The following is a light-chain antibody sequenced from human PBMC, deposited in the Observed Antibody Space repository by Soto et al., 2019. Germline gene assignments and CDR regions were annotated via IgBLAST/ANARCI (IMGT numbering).Light chain of an antibody. CDR2: EVT. CDR3: SSYAGSNNVI. J-gene: IGLJ2*01. Sequence: QSVLTQSPSASGSPGQSVAISCTGTSSDVGGNNYVSWYQQHPGKAPKLMVYEVTKRPSGVPDRFSGSKSGNTASLTVSGLQAEDEADYYCSSYAGSNNVIFGGGTQLTVL. V-gene: IGLV2-8*01. CDR1: SSDVGGNNY.